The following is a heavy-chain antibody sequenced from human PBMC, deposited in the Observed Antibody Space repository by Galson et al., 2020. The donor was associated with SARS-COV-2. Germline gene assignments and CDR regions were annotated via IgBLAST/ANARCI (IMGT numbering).Heavy chain of an antibody. CDR2: IYPGDSET. CDR3: VRHGDSSGYSPPFLDY. J-gene: IGHJ4*02. Sequence: GESLKISCKGSGYIITSYSIGWLRQTPGKRQAWMGIIYPGDSETKYRPSFQGQVTISADKSISTAYLQWSSLKAWDTAMYYCVRHGDSSGYSPPFLDYWGQGTLVTVSS. CDR1: GYIITSYS. D-gene: IGHD3-22*01. V-gene: IGHV5-51*01.